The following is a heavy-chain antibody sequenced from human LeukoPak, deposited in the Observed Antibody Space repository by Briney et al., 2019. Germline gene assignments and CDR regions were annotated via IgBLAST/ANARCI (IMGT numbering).Heavy chain of an antibody. D-gene: IGHD3-3*01. Sequence: GGSLRLSCAASGFTFSSYGMHWVRQAPGKGLEWVAVIWYDGSSKYYADSVKGRFTISRDNSKNTLYLQMNSLRAEDTAVYYCAKEGYYDFWSGPLDYWGQGTLVTVSS. CDR3: AKEGYYDFWSGPLDY. J-gene: IGHJ4*02. CDR2: IWYDGSSK. V-gene: IGHV3-33*06. CDR1: GFTFSSYG.